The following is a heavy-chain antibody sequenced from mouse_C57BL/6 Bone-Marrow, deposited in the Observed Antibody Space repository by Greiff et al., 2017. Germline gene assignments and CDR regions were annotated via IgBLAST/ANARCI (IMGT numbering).Heavy chain of an antibody. V-gene: IGHV1-64*01. J-gene: IGHJ2*01. CDR3: AREEHIVFRLYYFDY. CDR1: GYTFTSYW. CDR2: IHPNSGST. Sequence: QVQLQQPGAELVKPGASVKLSCKASGYTFTSYWMHWVKQRPGQGLEWIGMIHPNSGSTNYNEKFKSKATLTVDKSSSTAYMQLSSLTSEDSAVYYCAREEHIVFRLYYFDYWGQGTTLTVSS. D-gene: IGHD2-5*01.